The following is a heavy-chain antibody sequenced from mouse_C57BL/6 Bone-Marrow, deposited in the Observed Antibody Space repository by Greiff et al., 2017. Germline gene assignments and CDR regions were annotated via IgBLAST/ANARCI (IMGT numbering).Heavy chain of an antibody. CDR1: GYTFTSYG. Sequence: QVLLQQSGAELARPGASVKLSCKASGYTFTSYGISWVKQRTGQGLEWIGEIYPRSGSTYYNEKFKGQATLTADKSSSTAYMELRSLTSEDSAVYYCARTCDWYFDVWGTGTTVTVSS. CDR3: ARTCDWYFDV. CDR2: IYPRSGST. J-gene: IGHJ1*03. V-gene: IGHV1-81*01.